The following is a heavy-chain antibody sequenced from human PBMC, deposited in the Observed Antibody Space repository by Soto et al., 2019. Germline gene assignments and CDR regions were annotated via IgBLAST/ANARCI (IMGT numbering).Heavy chain of an antibody. J-gene: IGHJ6*02. V-gene: IGHV1-18*01. CDR1: GYIFVNYG. D-gene: IGHD3-16*01. Sequence: QVQLVQSGDEVKKPGASVKVSCKASGYIFVNYGIAWVRQAPGQGLEWMGWISPYTGNTHSATKVQGRLTMTTDTSTSTADMHLGSLTSDDTAVYYCVMVDNYVTPTPQDVWGQGTTVTVSS. CDR3: VMVDNYVTPTPQDV. CDR2: ISPYTGNT.